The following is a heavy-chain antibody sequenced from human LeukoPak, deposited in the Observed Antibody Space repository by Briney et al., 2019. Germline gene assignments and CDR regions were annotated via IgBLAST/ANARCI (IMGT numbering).Heavy chain of an antibody. CDR1: GFTFSSYG. Sequence: GGSLGLSCAASGFTFSSYGMNWVRQAPGKGLEWVSAISGSGGRTYYADSVKGRFTISRDNSKNTVYLQMNSLRAEDTAVYYCAKRAAVAGTDLEFDYWGQGTLVTVSS. CDR2: ISGSGGRT. V-gene: IGHV3-23*01. CDR3: AKRAAVAGTDLEFDY. D-gene: IGHD6-19*01. J-gene: IGHJ4*02.